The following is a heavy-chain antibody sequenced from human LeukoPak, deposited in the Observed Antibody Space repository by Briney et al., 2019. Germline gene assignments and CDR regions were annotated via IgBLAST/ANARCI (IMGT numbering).Heavy chain of an antibody. Sequence: ASVKVSCKASGYTFTSYGISWVRQAPGQGLEWMGWISAYNGNTNYAQKLQGRVTMTTDTSTSTAYMELRSLRSDDTAVYYCARLPGYCTNGVCDVDYWGQGTLVTVSS. V-gene: IGHV1-18*01. CDR1: GYTFTSYG. J-gene: IGHJ4*02. D-gene: IGHD2-8*01. CDR2: ISAYNGNT. CDR3: ARLPGYCTNGVCDVDY.